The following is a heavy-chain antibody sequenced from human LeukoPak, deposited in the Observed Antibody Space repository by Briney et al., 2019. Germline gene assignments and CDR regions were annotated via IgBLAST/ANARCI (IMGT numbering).Heavy chain of an antibody. D-gene: IGHD6-13*01. J-gene: IGHJ3*01. V-gene: IGHV3-23*01. CDR3: ARTKYSGIAAAPLV. Sequence: GGSLRLSCAASGFTFSSYAMSWVRQAPGKGLEWVSVISGSGGRTSYADSVKGRFTVSRDNSKNTLYLQMNSLRAEDTAVYYCARTKYSGIAAAPLVWGQGTMVTVSS. CDR1: GFTFSSYA. CDR2: ISGSGGRT.